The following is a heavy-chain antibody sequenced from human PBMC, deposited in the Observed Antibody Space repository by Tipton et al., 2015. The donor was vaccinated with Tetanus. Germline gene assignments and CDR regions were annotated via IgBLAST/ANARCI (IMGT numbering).Heavy chain of an antibody. D-gene: IGHD2-21*02. J-gene: IGHJ5*02. V-gene: IGHV4-39*01. Sequence: TLSLTCTVSGGSISSGTYYWDWIRQPPGKGLEWIGNIYYSGSTLQNPSLKSRVTISLDTSKNQFSLNLTSVTAADTAVYYCARTAHNWFDPWGQGILVTVSS. CDR1: GGSISSGTYY. CDR2: IYYSGST. CDR3: ARTAHNWFDP.